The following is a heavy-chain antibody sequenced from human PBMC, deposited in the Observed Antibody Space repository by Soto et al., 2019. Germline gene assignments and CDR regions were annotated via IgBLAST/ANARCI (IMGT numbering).Heavy chain of an antibody. CDR3: ARDGGGNYFKFFFDY. CDR2: ISGSGDNT. Sequence: GGSLRLSCAASGFTFSSYVMSWVRQAPGKGLERVSAISGSGDNTYFADSVKGRFTISRDTSENTLSLQMNSLRAEDTAVYYCARDGGGNYFKFFFDYWAREPRSPSPQ. V-gene: IGHV3-23*01. D-gene: IGHD2-21*01. J-gene: IGHJ4*02. CDR1: GFTFSSYV.